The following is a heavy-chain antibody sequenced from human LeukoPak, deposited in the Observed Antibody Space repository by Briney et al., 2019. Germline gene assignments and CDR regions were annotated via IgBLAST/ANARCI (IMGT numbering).Heavy chain of an antibody. J-gene: IGHJ4*02. CDR1: GFTVSSNY. CDR3: ARGAGYNYPYYFDY. Sequence: PGGSLRLSCAASGFTVSSNYMNWVRQAPGKGLEWVSVIYGGGNIYYADSVKGQFTISRDNSKNTLYLQMNSLRAEDTAVYYCARGAGYNYPYYFDYWGQGTLVTVSS. V-gene: IGHV3-53*01. CDR2: IYGGGNI. D-gene: IGHD5-24*01.